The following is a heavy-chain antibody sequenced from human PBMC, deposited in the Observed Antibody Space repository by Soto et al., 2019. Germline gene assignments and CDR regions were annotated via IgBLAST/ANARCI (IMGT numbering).Heavy chain of an antibody. V-gene: IGHV3-21*01. Sequence: EVQLVESGGGLLKPGGSLRLSCTASGFTFRSYTMDWVRQAPGKGLEWASSISSSSSDIYYADSVKGRFTVSRDNAKNSLYLQMNSLRAEDTAVYYCASLVAAPSSFSSYYYGMDVWGQGTTVTVSS. CDR3: ASLVAAPSSFSSYYYGMDV. J-gene: IGHJ6*02. CDR1: GFTFRSYT. CDR2: ISSSSSDI. D-gene: IGHD6-6*01.